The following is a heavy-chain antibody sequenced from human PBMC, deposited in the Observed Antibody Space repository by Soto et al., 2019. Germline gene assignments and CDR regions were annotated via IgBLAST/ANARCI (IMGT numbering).Heavy chain of an antibody. CDR3: ATYTVGEGGRGY. V-gene: IGHV4-4*09. D-gene: IGHD3-16*01. Sequence: QVKLQESGPGLVKPSETLSLTCTVSGGSMRGQHWSWIRQTPGKGLEWIGHHSDSTNYNPSLKRRIPISTDTSRNQFSLKLSPVTAADPDVYYCATYTVGEGGRGYWGQGTLVTVSS. CDR2: HHSDST. J-gene: IGHJ4*02. CDR1: GGSMRGQH.